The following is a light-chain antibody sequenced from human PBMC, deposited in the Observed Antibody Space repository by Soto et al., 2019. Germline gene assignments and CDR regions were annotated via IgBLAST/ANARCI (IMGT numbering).Light chain of an antibody. Sequence: EIVLTQSPGTLSLSPGERATLSCRASQSVSSSYLAWYQQKPGQAPRLLIYGASSRATGIPDRFSGSGSGTDFTLTISRREPEDFAVYYCQQYGSSLPITFGQGTRLEIK. CDR2: GAS. V-gene: IGKV3-20*01. CDR1: QSVSSSY. J-gene: IGKJ5*01. CDR3: QQYGSSLPIT.